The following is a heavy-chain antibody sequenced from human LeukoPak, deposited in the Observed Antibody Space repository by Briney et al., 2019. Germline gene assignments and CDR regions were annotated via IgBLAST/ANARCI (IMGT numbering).Heavy chain of an antibody. CDR3: ARANPMVRGVSSFYCYYYMDV. Sequence: SETLSLTCSVSGGSISGSDYYWGWVRQPPGKGLEWIGSFYHSGSSYYNSSLKSRLTISVDTSKNQFSLKLSSVTAADTAVYYCARANPMVRGVSSFYCYYYMDVWGKGTTVTISS. V-gene: IGHV4-39*07. D-gene: IGHD3-10*01. CDR2: FYHSGSS. J-gene: IGHJ6*03. CDR1: GGSISGSDYY.